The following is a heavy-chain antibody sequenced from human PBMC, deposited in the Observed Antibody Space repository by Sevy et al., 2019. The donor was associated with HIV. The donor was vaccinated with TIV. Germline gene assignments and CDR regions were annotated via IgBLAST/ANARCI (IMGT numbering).Heavy chain of an antibody. CDR1: VFTFSSFA. Sequence: GGSLRLSCAASVFTFSSFAISWVRQAPGKGLEWVSDISGSGGGKKYADSVKGRFTVSRDNAQNTVFLQMNNLRGEDTGLYYCAKEFYRGSYLEDWGQGTLVTVSS. CDR2: ISGSGGGK. D-gene: IGHD3-10*01. V-gene: IGHV3-23*01. J-gene: IGHJ4*02. CDR3: AKEFYRGSYLED.